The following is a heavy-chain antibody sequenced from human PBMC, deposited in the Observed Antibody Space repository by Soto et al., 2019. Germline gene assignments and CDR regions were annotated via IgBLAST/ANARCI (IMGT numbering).Heavy chain of an antibody. J-gene: IGHJ3*02. Sequence: QVQLVQSGAEVKKPGSSVKVSCKASGGTFSSYTISWVRQAPGQGPEWMGRIIPILGIANYAQKFQGRVTITADKSTSTAYMELSSLRSEDTAVYYCARAAGYCTNGVCYHAFDIWGQGTMVTVSS. CDR2: IIPILGIA. V-gene: IGHV1-69*02. CDR1: GGTFSSYT. CDR3: ARAAGYCTNGVCYHAFDI. D-gene: IGHD2-8*01.